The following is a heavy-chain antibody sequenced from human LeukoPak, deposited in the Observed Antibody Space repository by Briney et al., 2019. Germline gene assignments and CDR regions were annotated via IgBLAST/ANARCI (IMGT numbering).Heavy chain of an antibody. J-gene: IGHJ6*02. V-gene: IGHV1-18*01. D-gene: IGHD2-15*01. Sequence: GASVKVSCKASGYTFTNFAISWVRQAPGQGLEWMGWISAYTFDTDYAENLQGRVTMTTDTSTSTAYMELRSLKSDDTAVYYCARDFSSGGSFYGMDVWGQGTTVTVSS. CDR2: ISAYTFDT. CDR3: ARDFSSGGSFYGMDV. CDR1: GYTFTNFA.